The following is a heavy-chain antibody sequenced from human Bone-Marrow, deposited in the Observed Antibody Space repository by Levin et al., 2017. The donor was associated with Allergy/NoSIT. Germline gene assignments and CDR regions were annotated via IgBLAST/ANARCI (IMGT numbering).Heavy chain of an antibody. CDR2: ISYDGSNK. Sequence: GGSLRLSCAASGFTFSSYAMHWVRQAPGKGLEWVAVISYDGSNKYYADSVKGRFTISRDNSKNTLYLQMNSLRAEDTAVYYCASSFTYYYDSRGYPAFAWGQGTLVTVSS. V-gene: IGHV3-30-3*01. CDR3: ASSFTYYYDSRGYPAFA. J-gene: IGHJ4*02. CDR1: GFTFSSYA. D-gene: IGHD3-22*01.